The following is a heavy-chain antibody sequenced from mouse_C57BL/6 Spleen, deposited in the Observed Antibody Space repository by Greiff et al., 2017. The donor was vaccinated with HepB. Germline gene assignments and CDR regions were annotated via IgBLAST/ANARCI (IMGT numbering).Heavy chain of an antibody. V-gene: IGHV5-6*02. D-gene: IGHD2-4*01. CDR3: ARRGDDYEDAMDY. J-gene: IGHJ4*01. CDR2: ISSGGSYT. Sequence: EVMLVESGGDLVKPGGSLKLSCAASGFTFSSYGMSWVRQTPDKRLEWVATISSGGSYTYYPDSVKGRFTISRDNAKNTLYLQMSSLKSEDTAMYYCARRGDDYEDAMDYWGQGTSVTVSS. CDR1: GFTFSSYG.